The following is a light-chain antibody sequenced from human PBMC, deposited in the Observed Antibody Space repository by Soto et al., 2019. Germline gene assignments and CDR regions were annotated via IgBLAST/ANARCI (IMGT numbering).Light chain of an antibody. CDR3: AVWDQSLTGWV. CDR2: RDG. J-gene: IGLJ3*02. CDR1: SSNLGSHF. V-gene: IGLV1-47*01. Sequence: QSVLTQPPSASGTPGQSLTISCSGSSSNLGSHFVYWYQHLPGTAPKLLIFRDGQRPSGVPARFFGSKSGTSASLAITGLRSEDEADYYCAVWDQSLTGWVFGGGTKVTVL.